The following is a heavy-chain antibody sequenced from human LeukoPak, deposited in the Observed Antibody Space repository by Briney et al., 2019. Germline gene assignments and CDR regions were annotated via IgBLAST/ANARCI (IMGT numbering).Heavy chain of an antibody. CDR1: GFTFSSYA. Sequence: GGSLRLSCAASGFTFSSYAMIWVRQAPGEGLEWVSVINPGGSTYYADSVKGRFTISRDNSKNTLYLQMNSLGADDTAVYYCAKNIVLNVYAPLVWGQGTMVTVSS. D-gene: IGHD2-8*01. CDR3: AKNIVLNVYAPLV. V-gene: IGHV3-23*01. CDR2: INPGGST. J-gene: IGHJ3*01.